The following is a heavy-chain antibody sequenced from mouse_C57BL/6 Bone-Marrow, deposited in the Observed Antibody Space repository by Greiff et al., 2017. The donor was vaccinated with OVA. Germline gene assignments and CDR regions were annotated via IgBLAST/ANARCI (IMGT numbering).Heavy chain of an antibody. CDR2: ISYDGSN. J-gene: IGHJ1*03. Sequence: EVKLQESGPGLVKPSQSLSLTCSVTGYSITSGYYWNWIRQFPGNKLEWMGYISYDGSNNYNPSLKNRISITRDTSKNQFFLKLNSVTTEDTATYYCAREDYYYGSSYNWYFDVWGTGTTVTVSS. V-gene: IGHV3-6*01. CDR1: GYSITSGYY. D-gene: IGHD1-1*01. CDR3: AREDYYYGSSYNWYFDV.